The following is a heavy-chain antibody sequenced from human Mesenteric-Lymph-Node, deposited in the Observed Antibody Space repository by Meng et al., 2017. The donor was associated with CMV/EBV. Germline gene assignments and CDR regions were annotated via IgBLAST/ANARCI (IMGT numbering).Heavy chain of an antibody. CDR3: AKYTLGYCTNGVCSRAFDY. V-gene: IGHV3-23*03. J-gene: IGHJ4*02. D-gene: IGHD2-8*01. CDR2: IHSAGNT. Sequence: GESLKISCAASGFTFNNYAMSWVRQAPGKGLEWVSLIHSAGNTDYADSVKGRFTISRDNSNNMVYLQMNSLRAEDTAVYYCAKYTLGYCTNGVCSRAFDYWGQGILVTVSS. CDR1: GFTFNNYA.